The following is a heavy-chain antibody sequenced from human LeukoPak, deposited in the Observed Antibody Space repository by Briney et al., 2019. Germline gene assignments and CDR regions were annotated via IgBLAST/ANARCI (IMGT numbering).Heavy chain of an antibody. CDR1: GGSFSGYY. CDR3: ARLTIQKQDDY. D-gene: IGHD3-3*01. J-gene: IGHJ4*02. CDR2: INHSGST. V-gene: IGHV4-34*01. Sequence: PSETLSLTCAVYGGSFSGYYWSWIRQPPGKGLEWIGEINHSGSTYYNPSLKSRVTISVDTSKNQFSLKLSSVTAADTAVYYCARLTIQKQDDYWGQGTLVTVSS.